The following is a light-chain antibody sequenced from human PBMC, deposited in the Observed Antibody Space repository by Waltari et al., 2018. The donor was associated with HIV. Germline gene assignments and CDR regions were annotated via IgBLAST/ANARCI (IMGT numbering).Light chain of an antibody. J-gene: IGLJ2*01. Sequence: QSALTQPRSVSGSPGQSVTISCTGTSSDVGGYNYVSWYQQHPGKAPKLMIYDVSKRPSGFPDRFSGSKSGNTASLTISGLQAEDEADYYCCSYAGSYTLLFGGGTKLTVL. CDR3: CSYAGSYTLL. CDR1: SSDVGGYNY. V-gene: IGLV2-11*01. CDR2: DVS.